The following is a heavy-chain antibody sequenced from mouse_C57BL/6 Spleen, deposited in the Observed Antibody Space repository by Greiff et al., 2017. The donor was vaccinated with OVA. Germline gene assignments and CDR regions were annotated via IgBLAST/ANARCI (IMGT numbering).Heavy chain of an antibody. V-gene: IGHV5-17*01. J-gene: IGHJ3*01. D-gene: IGHD2-3*01. Sequence: DVMLVESGGGLVKPGGSLKLSCAASGFTFSDYGMHWVRQAPEKGLEWVAYISSGSSTIYYADTVKGRFTICRDNAKNTLFLQMTSLRSEDTAMYYCERQGDDGYYVAWFAYWGQGTLVTVSA. CDR3: ERQGDDGYYVAWFAY. CDR1: GFTFSDYG. CDR2: ISSGSSTI.